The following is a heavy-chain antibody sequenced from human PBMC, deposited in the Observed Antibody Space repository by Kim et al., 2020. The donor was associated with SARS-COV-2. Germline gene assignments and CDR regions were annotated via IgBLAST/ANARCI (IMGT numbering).Heavy chain of an antibody. Sequence: GGSLRLSCEASGFNFNDYAMHWVRQVPGKGLEWVSGISWNSGSKGYADSVKGRFTISRDNDKKSLYLHMDSLSAEDTALYYCAKANPTLLKAFDIWGQGT. CDR3: AKANPTLLKAFDI. J-gene: IGHJ3*02. CDR2: ISWNSGSK. D-gene: IGHD2-15*01. V-gene: IGHV3-9*01. CDR1: GFNFNDYA.